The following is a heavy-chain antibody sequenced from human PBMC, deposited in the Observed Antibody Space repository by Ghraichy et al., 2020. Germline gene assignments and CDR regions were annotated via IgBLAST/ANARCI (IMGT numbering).Heavy chain of an antibody. CDR3: ARLSGSYQFDY. CDR1: GFTFSSSA. V-gene: IGHV3-23*01. CDR2: MTGSGDIL. J-gene: IGHJ4*02. Sequence: GGSLRLSCAASGFTFSSSAMSWVRQAPGKGLEWVSAMTGSGDILHYADSVKGRFTISRDNSRNTLSLQVNSLRAEDTAIYYSARLSGSYQFDYWGQGTLVTVSS. D-gene: IGHD1-26*01.